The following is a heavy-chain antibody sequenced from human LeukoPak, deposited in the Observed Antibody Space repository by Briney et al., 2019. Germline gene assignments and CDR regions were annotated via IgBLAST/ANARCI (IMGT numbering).Heavy chain of an antibody. CDR1: GFTFSSYA. J-gene: IGHJ4*02. V-gene: IGHV3-30*04. CDR3: ARDAAYSSSWSFDY. Sequence: GRSLRLSCAASGFTFSSYAMHWARQAPGKGLEWVAVISYDGSNKYYADSVKGRFTISRDNSKNTLYLQMNSLRAEDTAVYYCARDAAYSSSWSFDYWGQGTLVTVSS. D-gene: IGHD6-13*01. CDR2: ISYDGSNK.